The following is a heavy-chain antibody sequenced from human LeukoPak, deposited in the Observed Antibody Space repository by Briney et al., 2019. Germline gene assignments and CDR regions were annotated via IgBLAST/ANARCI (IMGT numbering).Heavy chain of an antibody. J-gene: IGHJ6*03. V-gene: IGHV4-61*02. D-gene: IGHD4-11*01. CDR3: ARECYCNYGYYMDV. CDR2: IYTSGST. Sequence: PSQTLSLTCTVSGGSISSGSYYWSWIRQPAGKGLEWIGRIYTSGSTNYNPSLKSRVTISVDTSKNQFSLKLSSVTAADTAVYYCARECYCNYGYYMDVWGKGTTVTVSS. CDR1: GGSISSGSYY.